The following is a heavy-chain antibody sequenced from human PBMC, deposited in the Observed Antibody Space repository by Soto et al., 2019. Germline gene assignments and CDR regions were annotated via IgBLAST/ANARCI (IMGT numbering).Heavy chain of an antibody. J-gene: IGHJ5*02. V-gene: IGHV4-34*01. Sequence: SETLSLTCAVYGGSFSGYYWSWIRQPPGKGLEWIGEINHSGSTNYNPSLKSRVTISVDTSKNQFSLKLSSVTAADTAVYHCARQYGSGSYGPNWFDPWGQGTLVTVSS. CDR3: ARQYGSGSYGPNWFDP. D-gene: IGHD3-10*01. CDR2: INHSGST. CDR1: GGSFSGYY.